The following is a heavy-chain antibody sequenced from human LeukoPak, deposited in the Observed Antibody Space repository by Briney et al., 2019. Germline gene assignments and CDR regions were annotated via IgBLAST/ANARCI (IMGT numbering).Heavy chain of an antibody. J-gene: IGHJ4*02. V-gene: IGHV3-23*01. Sequence: GGSLRLSCAASGFTFSNYGMSWVRQAPGKGLEWVSAISGSGGSTYYADSVKGRFTISRDNSKNTLYLQMNSLRAEDTAVYYCARGLYDSSGYYLGYWGQGTLVTVSS. D-gene: IGHD3-22*01. CDR3: ARGLYDSSGYYLGY. CDR2: ISGSGGST. CDR1: GFTFSNYG.